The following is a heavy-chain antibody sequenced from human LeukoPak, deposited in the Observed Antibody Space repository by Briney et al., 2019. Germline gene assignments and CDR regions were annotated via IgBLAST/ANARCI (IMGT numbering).Heavy chain of an antibody. CDR2: INPSGGST. CDR3: ARGEYYDSSGLRSGAFDI. Sequence: ASVKVSCKASGHTFTSYYMHWVRQAPGQGLEWMGIINPSGGSTSYAQKFQGRVTMTRDMSTSTVYMELSSLRSEDTAVYYCARGEYYDSSGLRSGAFDIWGQGTMVTVSS. D-gene: IGHD3-22*01. CDR1: GHTFTSYY. J-gene: IGHJ3*02. V-gene: IGHV1-46*01.